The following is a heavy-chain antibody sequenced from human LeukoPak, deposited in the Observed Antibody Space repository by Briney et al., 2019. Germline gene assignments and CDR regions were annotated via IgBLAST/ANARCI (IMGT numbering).Heavy chain of an antibody. D-gene: IGHD4-17*01. CDR3: ARDVAYGDYVDY. Sequence: SETLSLTCTVSGGSISSGSYFWSWIRQPAGTGLEWIGRIYASGSANYNPSLKSRATISVDTSKNQFSLKLSSVTAADTAVYYCARDVAYGDYVDYWGQGTLVTVSS. CDR1: GGSISSGSYF. CDR2: IYASGSA. V-gene: IGHV4-61*02. J-gene: IGHJ4*02.